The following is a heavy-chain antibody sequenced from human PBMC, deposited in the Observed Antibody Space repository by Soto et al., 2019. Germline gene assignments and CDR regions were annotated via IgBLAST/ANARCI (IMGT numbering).Heavy chain of an antibody. Sequence: QVQLVQSGAEVKKPGASVQVSCKASGYTFTNYDVSWVRQAPGQGLEWMGWISPYNGNTNYEQNLQVRITMPTDTSTRPAYMELRSLRFDDTAVYYCARGDDMDVWGQGTAVAVSS. J-gene: IGHJ6*02. CDR2: ISPYNGNT. D-gene: IGHD3-16*01. V-gene: IGHV1-18*01. CDR3: ARGDDMDV. CDR1: GYTFTNYD.